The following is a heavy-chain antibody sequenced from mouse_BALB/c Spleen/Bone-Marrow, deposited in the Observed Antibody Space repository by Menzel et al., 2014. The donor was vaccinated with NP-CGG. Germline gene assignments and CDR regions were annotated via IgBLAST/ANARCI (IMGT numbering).Heavy chain of an antibody. V-gene: IGHV1-80*01. Sequence: VKLMESGAELVRPGSSVKISCKASGYAFSSYWMNWVKQRPGQGLEWIGQTYPGDGDTNYNGRFKGKATLTADKSSSTAYIQLSSLTSEDYAVYFCARMGDYSYYFDYWGQGTTLTVSS. J-gene: IGHJ2*01. CDR1: GYAFSSYW. CDR3: ARMGDYSYYFDY. D-gene: IGHD1-1*01. CDR2: TYPGDGDT.